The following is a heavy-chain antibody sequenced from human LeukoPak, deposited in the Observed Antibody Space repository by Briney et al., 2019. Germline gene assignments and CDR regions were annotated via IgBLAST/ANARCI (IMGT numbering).Heavy chain of an antibody. CDR1: GYTFTSYY. Sequence: ASVKVSCKASGYTFTSYYMHWVRQAPGQGLEWMGIINPSGGSTSYAQKFQGRVTMTRDMSTSTVYMELSSLRSEDTAVYYCARETITMVRGVIRYYYYYYMDVWGKGTTVTVSS. D-gene: IGHD3-10*01. CDR2: INPSGGST. J-gene: IGHJ6*03. CDR3: ARETITMVRGVIRYYYYYYMDV. V-gene: IGHV1-46*01.